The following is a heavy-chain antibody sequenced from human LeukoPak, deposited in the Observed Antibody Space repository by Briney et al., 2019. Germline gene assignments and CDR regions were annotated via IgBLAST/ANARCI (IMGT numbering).Heavy chain of an antibody. CDR3: ARLGIGSSFDYYYYMDV. J-gene: IGHJ6*03. D-gene: IGHD6-13*01. CDR2: MNPNSGNT. V-gene: IGHV1-8*01. Sequence: ASVKVSCKASGYTFTSYDINWVRQATGQGLEWMGWMNPNSGNTGYAQKFQGRVTMTRNTSISTAYMELSSLGSEDTAVYYCARLGIGSSFDYYYYMDVWGKGTTVTVSS. CDR1: GYTFTSYD.